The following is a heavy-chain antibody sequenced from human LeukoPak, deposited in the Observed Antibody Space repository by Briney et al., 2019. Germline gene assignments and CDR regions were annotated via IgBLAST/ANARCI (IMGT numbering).Heavy chain of an antibody. V-gene: IGHV4-30-4*08. Sequence: SETLSLTCTVSGGSISSGDYYWSWIRQPPGKGLKWIGYIYYSGSTYYNPSLKSRVTISVDTSKNQFSLKLSSVTAADTAVYYCARVTTVVSPFDYWGQGTLVTVSS. CDR2: IYYSGST. CDR1: GGSISSGDYY. J-gene: IGHJ4*02. D-gene: IGHD4-23*01. CDR3: ARVTTVVSPFDY.